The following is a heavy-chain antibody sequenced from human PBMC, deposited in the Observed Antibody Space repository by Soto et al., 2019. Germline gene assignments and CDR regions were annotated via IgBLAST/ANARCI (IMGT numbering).Heavy chain of an antibody. V-gene: IGHV3-9*01. Sequence: EVQLVESGGGLVQPGRSLRLSCAASGFTFDDYAMHWVRQAPGKGLEWVSGISWNSGYIGYAASVKGRFTISRDSAKSSLYLQMNSLRPEDTALYYCVKDLSGQGQWGQGTLVTVSS. D-gene: IGHD1-26*01. CDR3: VKDLSGQGQ. J-gene: IGHJ4*02. CDR2: ISWNSGYI. CDR1: GFTFDDYA.